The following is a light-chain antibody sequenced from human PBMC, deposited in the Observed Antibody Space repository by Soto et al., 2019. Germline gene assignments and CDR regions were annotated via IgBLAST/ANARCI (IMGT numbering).Light chain of an antibody. CDR1: SGHSSYA. V-gene: IGLV4-69*01. CDR3: QTWGTGIRV. CDR2: LNSDGSH. Sequence: QLVLTQSPSASASLGASVKLTCTLSSGHSSYAIAWLQQQPEKGPRYLMKLNSDGSHNKGDGIPDRFSGSSSGAERYLTIASLHSEDEADYYCQTWGTGIRVFGGGTKLTVL. J-gene: IGLJ2*01.